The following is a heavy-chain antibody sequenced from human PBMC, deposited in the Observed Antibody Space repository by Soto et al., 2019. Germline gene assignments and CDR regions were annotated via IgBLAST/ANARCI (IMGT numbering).Heavy chain of an antibody. CDR3: AGSDYYDRLNAFDI. J-gene: IGHJ3*02. Sequence: ASVKVSCAASGFTFSSYSMNWVRQAPGKGLEWVSYISSSSSTIYYADSVKGRFTISRDNAKNSLYLQMNSLRDEDTAVYYCAGSDYYDRLNAFDIWGQGTMVTVSS. CDR1: GFTFSSYS. CDR2: ISSSSSTI. D-gene: IGHD3-22*01. V-gene: IGHV3-48*02.